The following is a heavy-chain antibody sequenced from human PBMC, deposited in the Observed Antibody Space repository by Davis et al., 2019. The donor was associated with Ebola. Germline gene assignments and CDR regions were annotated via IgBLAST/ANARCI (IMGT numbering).Heavy chain of an antibody. D-gene: IGHD2-2*01. Sequence: PGGSLRLSCVVSGFTFSTYWMSWVRQAPGKGPECVAHIKQDGSEKYYVDSVKGRFTISRDNAKNSLYLQMNSLRGEDTAVYYCAREESVSCSSTSCYQMDYWGQGTLVTVSS. CDR2: IKQDGSEK. CDR1: GFTFSTYW. CDR3: AREESVSCSSTSCYQMDY. V-gene: IGHV3-7*03. J-gene: IGHJ4*02.